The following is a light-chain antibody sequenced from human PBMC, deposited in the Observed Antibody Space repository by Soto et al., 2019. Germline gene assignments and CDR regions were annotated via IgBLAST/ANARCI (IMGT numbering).Light chain of an antibody. CDR3: QQYVSLPYT. CDR2: DTT. V-gene: IGKV1-33*01. CDR1: QDLTGY. J-gene: IGKJ2*01. Sequence: DIQMTQSPSSLAASVGDRVTITCQASQDLTGYLNWYQQKAGKAPKLLIYDTTNLEEGVQSRCSGNESGTDFTYTINGLQPDDFAPCSCQQYVSLPYTFGQGTKLESK.